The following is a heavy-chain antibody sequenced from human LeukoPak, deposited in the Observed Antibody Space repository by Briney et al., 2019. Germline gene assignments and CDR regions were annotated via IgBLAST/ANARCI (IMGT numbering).Heavy chain of an antibody. D-gene: IGHD3/OR15-3a*01. CDR2: INHSGST. V-gene: IGHV4-34*01. CDR1: GGSFSGYY. Sequence: SETLSLTCAVYGGSFSGYYWSWIRQPPGKGLEWIGEINHSGSTNYNPSLKSRVTISVDTSKNQFSLKLSSVTAADTAVYYCAVGTGYRNYYHYGMDVWGQGTTVTVSS. J-gene: IGHJ6*02. CDR3: AVGTGYRNYYHYGMDV.